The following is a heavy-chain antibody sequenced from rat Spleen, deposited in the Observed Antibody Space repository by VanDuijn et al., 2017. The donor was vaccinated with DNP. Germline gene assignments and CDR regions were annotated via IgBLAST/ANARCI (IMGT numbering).Heavy chain of an antibody. V-gene: IGHV5-7*01. CDR2: ISYDGGGS. J-gene: IGHJ2*01. CDR3: ARRYYDGYFFDY. D-gene: IGHD1-12*03. Sequence: EVQLVESGGGLVQPGRSLKLSCAASGFTFSDYNMAWFRQAPTKGLEWVAYISYDGGGSYYGDSVKGRFTVSRNNTRTTLYLQMDSLGSEDTATYYCARRYYDGYFFDYWGQGIMVTVSS. CDR1: GFTFSDYN.